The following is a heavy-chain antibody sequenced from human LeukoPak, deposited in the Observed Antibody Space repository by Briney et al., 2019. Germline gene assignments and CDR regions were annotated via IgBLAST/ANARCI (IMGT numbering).Heavy chain of an antibody. Sequence: ASVKVSCKASGYTFTSYGISWVRQAPGQGLEWMGWISAYNGSTNYAQKLQGRVTMTTDTSTSTAYMEQRSLRSDDTAVYYCARSADYDSSGPPSCFWGQGTLVTVSS. CDR2: ISAYNGST. V-gene: IGHV1-18*01. CDR1: GYTFTSYG. CDR3: ARSADYDSSGPPSCF. D-gene: IGHD3-22*01. J-gene: IGHJ4*02.